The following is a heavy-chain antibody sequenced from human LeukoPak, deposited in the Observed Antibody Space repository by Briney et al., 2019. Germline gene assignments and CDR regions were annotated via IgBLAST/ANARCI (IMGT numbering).Heavy chain of an antibody. J-gene: IGHJ4*02. D-gene: IGHD6-19*01. Sequence: GGSLRLSCAASGFTFSGYGMTWVRQAPGKGLEWVSSISDSGGDTYYADSVKGRFTISRDNFMNALYLEMNTLRAEDTAVYYCAKVTGSGGEIDYWGQGTLVTVSS. CDR1: GFTFSGYG. V-gene: IGHV3-23*01. CDR3: AKVTGSGGEIDY. CDR2: ISDSGGDT.